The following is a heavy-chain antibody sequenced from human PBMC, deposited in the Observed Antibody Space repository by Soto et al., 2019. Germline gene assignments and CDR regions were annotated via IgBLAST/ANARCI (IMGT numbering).Heavy chain of an antibody. CDR1: GFTFRTYG. J-gene: IGHJ4*02. D-gene: IGHD3-16*02. CDR2: IISTASAT. Sequence: GGSLRLSCAASGFTFRTYGMNWVRQAPGKGLEWVSYIISTASATYYPDSVKGRFTISRENAKNSLYLQMNSLRAEDTAVYYCARAPRGDYVWGSYRPVPFDYWGQGTLVTVSS. V-gene: IGHV3-48*04. CDR3: ARAPRGDYVWGSYRPVPFDY.